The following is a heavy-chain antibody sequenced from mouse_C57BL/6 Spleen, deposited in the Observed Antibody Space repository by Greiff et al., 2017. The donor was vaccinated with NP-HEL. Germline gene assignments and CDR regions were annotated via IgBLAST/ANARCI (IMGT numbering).Heavy chain of an antibody. V-gene: IGHV1-85*01. Sequence: QVQLKESGPELVKPGASVKLSCKASGYTFTSYDINWVKQRPGQGLEWIGWIYPRDGSTKYNEKFKGKATLTVDTSSSTAYMELHSLTSEDSAVYFCANLIYDGYRYFDVWGTGTTVTVSS. CDR1: GYTFTSYD. CDR2: IYPRDGST. D-gene: IGHD2-3*01. CDR3: ANLIYDGYRYFDV. J-gene: IGHJ1*03.